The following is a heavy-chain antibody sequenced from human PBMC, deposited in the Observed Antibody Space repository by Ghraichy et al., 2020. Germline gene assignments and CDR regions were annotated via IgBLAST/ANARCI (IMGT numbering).Heavy chain of an antibody. D-gene: IGHD1-26*01. Sequence: GGSLRLSCAASGFTFSSYAMHWVRQAPGKGLEWVAVDGNNKYYADSVKGRFTVSRDNSKNTLYLQMNSLRAEDTAVYYCARERRQATIMLGDYLGRGTLVTVSS. V-gene: IGHV3-30-3*01. J-gene: IGHJ4*02. CDR2: DGNNK. CDR3: ARERRQATIMLGDY. CDR1: GFTFSSYA.